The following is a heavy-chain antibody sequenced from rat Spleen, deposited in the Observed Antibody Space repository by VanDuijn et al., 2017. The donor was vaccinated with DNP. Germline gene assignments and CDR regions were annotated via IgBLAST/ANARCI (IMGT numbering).Heavy chain of an antibody. CDR2: ISYSGIT. V-gene: IGHV3-1*01. CDR3: ARWSRYFDS. CDR1: GYSITSGY. Sequence: EVQLQESGPGLVKPSQSLSLTCSVTGYSITSGYGWNWIRKFPGNKMEYIGHISYSGITNYNPSLKSRFSITRDTSKNQFFLQLNSVTTEDTATYYCARWSRYFDSWGQGVMVTVSS. J-gene: IGHJ2*01.